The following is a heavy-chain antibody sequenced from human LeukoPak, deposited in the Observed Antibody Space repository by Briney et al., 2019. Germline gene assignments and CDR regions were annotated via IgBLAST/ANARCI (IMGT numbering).Heavy chain of an antibody. D-gene: IGHD2-2*01. CDR3: AKSLYCSSTSCYAVDY. V-gene: IGHV3-23*01. J-gene: IGHJ4*02. Sequence: GGSLRLSCTASGLSLNSYAISWVRQVPGKGLEWVSASSSSDDGKWYADSVRGRFTISRDTSKNTVYLQMNSLRAEDTAVYYCAKSLYCSSTSCYAVDYWGQGTLVTVSS. CDR2: SSSSDDGK. CDR1: GLSLNSYA.